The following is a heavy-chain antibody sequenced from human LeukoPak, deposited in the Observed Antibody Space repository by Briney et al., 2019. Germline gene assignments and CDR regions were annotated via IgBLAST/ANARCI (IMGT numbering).Heavy chain of an antibody. CDR1: GFSFSSYG. J-gene: IGHJ4*02. Sequence: GGSLRLSCAASGFSFSSYGMHWVRQAPGKGLEWMAVISYDGSNRYYADSVKGRFTISRDNTKNTLYLQMNSLRVEDTAVYYCVKGNVLLWFGESDRSYFDYWGQGTLVTVSS. CDR2: ISYDGSNR. D-gene: IGHD3-10*01. CDR3: VKGNVLLWFGESDRSYFDY. V-gene: IGHV3-30*06.